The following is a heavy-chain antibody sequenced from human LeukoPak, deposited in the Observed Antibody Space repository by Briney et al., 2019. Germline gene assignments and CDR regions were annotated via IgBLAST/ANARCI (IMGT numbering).Heavy chain of an antibody. D-gene: IGHD3-9*01. CDR1: GYTFTGYY. CDR3: ARATGKDVLTGRKLDN. CDR2: INPNSGGT. J-gene: IGHJ4*02. Sequence: ASVKVSCKASGYTFTGYYMHWVRQAPGQGLEWMGRINPNSGGTNYAQKFQGRVTMTRNTSISIAYMEMSSLRSDDTAVYYCARATGKDVLTGRKLDNWGQGTLVTVSS. V-gene: IGHV1-2*06.